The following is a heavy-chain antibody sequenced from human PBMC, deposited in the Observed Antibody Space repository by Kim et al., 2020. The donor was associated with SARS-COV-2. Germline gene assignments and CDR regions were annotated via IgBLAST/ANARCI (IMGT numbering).Heavy chain of an antibody. CDR3: AIYYDILADNWFDP. CDR1: GYSFTSYW. D-gene: IGHD3-9*01. J-gene: IGHJ5*02. CDR2: IDPSDSYT. V-gene: IGHV5-10-1*01. Sequence: GESLKISCKGSGYSFTSYWISWVRQMPGKGLEWMGRIDPSDSYTNYSPSFQGHVTISADKSISTAYLQWSSLKASDTARYYCAIYYDILADNWFDPWGQGTLGTVAS.